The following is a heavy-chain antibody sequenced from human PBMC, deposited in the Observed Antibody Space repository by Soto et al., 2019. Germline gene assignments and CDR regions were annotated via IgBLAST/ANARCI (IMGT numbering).Heavy chain of an antibody. V-gene: IGHV4-30-2*01. CDR1: GDSISSGIYS. CDR2: MYHSGST. D-gene: IGHD3-16*01. CDR3: ARAGRFGLLRD. J-gene: IGHJ4*02. Sequence: QLQLQESGSGLVKPSQTLSLICAVSGDSISSGIYSWSWIRQPPGKGLEWIGHMYHSGSTYYNPPLKSRVTISEARSKNQFSLKLRYVTAADTAVYFCARAGRFGLLRDWGQGILVTVSS.